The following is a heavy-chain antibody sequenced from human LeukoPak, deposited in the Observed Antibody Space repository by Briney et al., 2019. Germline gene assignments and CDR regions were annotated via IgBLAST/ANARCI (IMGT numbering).Heavy chain of an antibody. CDR2: INPNSGGT. CDR3: ARAYFYSGFDY. V-gene: IGHV1-2*02. J-gene: IGHJ4*02. D-gene: IGHD3-3*01. Sequence: ASVKVSCKASGYTFTGYYVHWLRQAPGQGLTWMGWINPNSGGTDYAQPYQGRVTLTRDTSISTAYMELSSVTADDLAVYYCARAYFYSGFDYWGQGTLVTVSS. CDR1: GYTFTGYY.